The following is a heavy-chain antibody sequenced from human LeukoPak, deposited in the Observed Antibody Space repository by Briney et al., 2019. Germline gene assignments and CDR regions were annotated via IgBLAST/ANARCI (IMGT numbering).Heavy chain of an antibody. CDR3: ARDTGYCSSTSCQPNWFDP. CDR2: IIPIFGTA. V-gene: IGHV1-69*01. Sequence: ASAKVSCKASGGTFSSYAISWVRQAPGQGLEWMGGIIPIFGTANYAQKFQGRVTITADESTSTAYMELSSLRSEDTAVYYCARDTGYCSSTSCQPNWFDPWGQGTLVTVSS. D-gene: IGHD2-2*01. J-gene: IGHJ5*02. CDR1: GGTFSSYA.